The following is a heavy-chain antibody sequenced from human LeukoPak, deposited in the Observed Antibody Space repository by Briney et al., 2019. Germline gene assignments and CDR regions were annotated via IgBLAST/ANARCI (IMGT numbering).Heavy chain of an antibody. CDR3: ASRAPFCYESSTLDY. Sequence: SETLSLTYTVSGGSISRYYWSWIRQPPGKGLEWIGYIYYSGSTNYNPSLKSRVTISVDTSKNQFSLKLSSVTAADTAVYYCASRAPFCYESSTLDYWGQGTLVTVSS. CDR1: GGSISRYY. J-gene: IGHJ4*02. CDR2: IYYSGST. V-gene: IGHV4-59*08. D-gene: IGHD2-15*01.